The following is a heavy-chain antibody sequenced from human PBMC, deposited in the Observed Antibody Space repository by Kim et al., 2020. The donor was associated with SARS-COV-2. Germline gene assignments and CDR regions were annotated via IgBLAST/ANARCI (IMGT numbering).Heavy chain of an antibody. Sequence: GGSLRLSCAASGFTFSTSEMNWVRQAPGKGLEWVSYINSPARTIFYADSVKGRFTISRDNAKNSLYLQMNSLRADDMAVYYCARERSDRAFDIWGQGTVVTVSS. CDR3: ARERSDRAFDI. CDR1: GFTFSTSE. V-gene: IGHV3-48*03. CDR2: INSPARTI. D-gene: IGHD3-22*01. J-gene: IGHJ3*02.